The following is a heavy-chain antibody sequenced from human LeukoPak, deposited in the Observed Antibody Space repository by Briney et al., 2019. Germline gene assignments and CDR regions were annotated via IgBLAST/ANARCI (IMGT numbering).Heavy chain of an antibody. CDR2: LYSGGTT. D-gene: IGHD6-13*01. J-gene: IGHJ4*02. V-gene: IGHV3-66*02. Sequence: GSLRLSCAASGFTVSSTYMSWVRQAPGKGLEWVSVLYSGGTTYYADSVKGRFTISRDNSKNTLYLQMNSLRAEDTAVYYCARDSNYDYWGQGTLVTVSS. CDR1: GFTVSSTY. CDR3: ARDSNYDY.